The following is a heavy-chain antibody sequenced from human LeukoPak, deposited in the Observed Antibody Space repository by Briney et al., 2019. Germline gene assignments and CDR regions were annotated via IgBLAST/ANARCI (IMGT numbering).Heavy chain of an antibody. CDR1: GVSISSYY. CDR2: IFYSGST. CDR3: ARDAAYYYGSGSYRNGLDY. V-gene: IGHV4-59*12. Sequence: SETLSLTCSVSGVSISSYYWSWIRQPPGKGLEWIGYIFYSGSTNYNPSLKSRLTMSVDTSKNQFSLKLSSVTAADTAVYYCARDAAYYYGSGSYRNGLDYWGQGSLVTVSS. D-gene: IGHD3-10*01. J-gene: IGHJ4*02.